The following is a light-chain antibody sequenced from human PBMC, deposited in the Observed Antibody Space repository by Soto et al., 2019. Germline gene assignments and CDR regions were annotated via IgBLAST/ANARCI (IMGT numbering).Light chain of an antibody. V-gene: IGKV1-9*01. CDR3: KQLNSYPLT. J-gene: IGKJ4*02. CDR1: QGISSY. CDR2: AAS. Sequence: DIQLTQSPSFLSASVGDRVTITCRASQGISSYLAWYQQKPGKAPRLLIYAASTLQSGVPSSFSGSGSGTEFTLTISSLQPEDFATYYCKQLNSYPLTVGGGTKVEIK.